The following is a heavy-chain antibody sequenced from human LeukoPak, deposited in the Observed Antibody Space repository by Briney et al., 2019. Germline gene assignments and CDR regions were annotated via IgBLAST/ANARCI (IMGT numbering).Heavy chain of an antibody. V-gene: IGHV3-21*01. Sequence: KPGGSLRLSCAASGFTFSSYSMNWVRQAPGKGLEWVSSIKGRFTISRDNAKNSLYLQMNSLRAEDTAVYYCARDSIVVVPAAMRYQYYGMDVWGQGTTVTVSS. CDR1: GFTFSSYS. CDR2: I. J-gene: IGHJ6*02. D-gene: IGHD2-2*01. CDR3: ARDSIVVVPAAMRYQYYGMDV.